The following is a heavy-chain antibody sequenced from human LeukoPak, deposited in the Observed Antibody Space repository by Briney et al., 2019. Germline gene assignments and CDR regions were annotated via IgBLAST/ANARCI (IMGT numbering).Heavy chain of an antibody. J-gene: IGHJ5*02. D-gene: IGHD2-15*01. V-gene: IGHV5-51*01. Sequence: GESLKISCKGSGYGFATLWIAWVRQMPGKGLEWMGIIYPDDSNTRYSPSFQGQVTFSADKSINTAYLQWSGLKASDTAMYYCAKLGEDLAVGVAGYWFDPWGRGTLVTVSS. CDR1: GYGFATLW. CDR3: AKLGEDLAVGVAGYWFDP. CDR2: IYPDDSNT.